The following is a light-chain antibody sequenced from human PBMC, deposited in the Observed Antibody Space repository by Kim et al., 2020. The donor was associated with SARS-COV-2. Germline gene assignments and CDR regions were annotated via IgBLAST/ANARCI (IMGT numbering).Light chain of an antibody. CDR1: RTIGNY. CDR3: QQSYSTEWT. Sequence: DIQLTQSPSSLSASVGDRVTITCRASRTIGNYVNWYQQRPGKAPKLLIYDASSLQSGVPLRFSGSGSGTEFTLTISSLQPEDFATYYCQQSYSTEWTFGQGTKVEIK. V-gene: IGKV1-39*01. CDR2: DAS. J-gene: IGKJ1*01.